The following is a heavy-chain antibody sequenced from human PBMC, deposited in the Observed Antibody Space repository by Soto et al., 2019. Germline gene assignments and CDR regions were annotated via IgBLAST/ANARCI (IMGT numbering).Heavy chain of an antibody. J-gene: IGHJ4*02. V-gene: IGHV4-4*02. Sequence: SQTLSLTCAVSGGSISSSNWSSWVRQSPGKGLEWIGEIYHSGSTNYNPSLKSRVTISVDKSKNQFSLKLSSVTAADTAVYYCARINNSAWHTIDYWGQGTLVTVS. CDR1: GGSISSSNW. D-gene: IGHD6-19*01. CDR2: IYHSGST. CDR3: ARINNSAWHTIDY.